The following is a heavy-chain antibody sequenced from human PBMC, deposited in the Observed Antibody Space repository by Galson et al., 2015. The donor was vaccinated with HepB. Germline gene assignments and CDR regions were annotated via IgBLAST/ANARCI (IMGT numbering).Heavy chain of an antibody. Sequence: SLRLSCEASGFDVDVNYINWIRQAPGKGLEWVSILYTGGSTYYADSVKGRFTISRDSSRNTLFLQMNRLRADDTAVYYCAKNLMSATDAFDIWGRGTMVTVSS. CDR1: GFDVDVNY. CDR3: AKNLMSATDAFDI. J-gene: IGHJ3*02. CDR2: LYTGGST. V-gene: IGHV3-66*01. D-gene: IGHD1-26*01.